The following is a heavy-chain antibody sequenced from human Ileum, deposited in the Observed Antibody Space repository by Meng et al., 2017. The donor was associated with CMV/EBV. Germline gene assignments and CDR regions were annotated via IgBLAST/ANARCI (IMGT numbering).Heavy chain of an antibody. CDR3: ARDFYGYGMDV. J-gene: IGHJ6*02. D-gene: IGHD3-16*01. CDR1: GYTFTGYY. Sequence: ASVKVSCKASGYTFTGYYIHWVRQAPGQGLEWMGWIDPTNGGTNFPQKFQGRVTMTRDTSIITAYMELSRLKSDDTAVYYCARDFYGYGMDVWGQGTTGTVSS. V-gene: IGHV1-2*02. CDR2: IDPTNGGT.